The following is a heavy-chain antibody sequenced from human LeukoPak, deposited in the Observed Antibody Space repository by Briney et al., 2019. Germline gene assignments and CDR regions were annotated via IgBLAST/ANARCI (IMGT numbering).Heavy chain of an antibody. V-gene: IGHV4-59*01. D-gene: IGHD2-2*01. J-gene: IGHJ4*02. CDR2: IYYSGST. Sequence: SETLSLTCTVSGVSISSYWWSWIRQPPGKGLEYIGHIYYSGSTNYNPSLKSRVTISVDTSKNQFSLRLSSVTAADTAVYYCARWRCSSANCQYLDYWGQGTLVTVSS. CDR1: GVSISSYW. CDR3: ARWRCSSANCQYLDY.